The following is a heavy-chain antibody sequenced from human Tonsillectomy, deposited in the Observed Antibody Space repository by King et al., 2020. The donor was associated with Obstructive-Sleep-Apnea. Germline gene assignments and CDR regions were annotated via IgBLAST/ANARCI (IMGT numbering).Heavy chain of an antibody. CDR2: SYKMGGT. Sequence: QLQESGPGLVKPSETLSLTCTVSGGSISTYYWRWIRQPQGNGLEWMGYSYKMGGTNYNPSPNSRGPISEDTSKNHFSLKLCSVTAADTALYYCARESSSWGYFDYWGQGTLVTVSS. CDR3: ARESSSWGYFDY. D-gene: IGHD6-13*01. CDR1: GGSISTYY. J-gene: IGHJ4*02. V-gene: IGHV4-59*01.